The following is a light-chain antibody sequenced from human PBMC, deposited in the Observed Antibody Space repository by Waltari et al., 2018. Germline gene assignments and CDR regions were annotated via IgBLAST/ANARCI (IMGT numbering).Light chain of an antibody. CDR1: QVTTNY. Sequence: DIQLTQSPSLLSASVGDRVTITCRTSQVTTNYLAWYQQKPGEAPKLLIHAASTLQSGVPARFSGSGSGTEFTLTISSLQPEDFATYHCQQLKSYPLTFGGGTKVEI. V-gene: IGKV1-9*01. CDR2: AAS. J-gene: IGKJ4*01. CDR3: QQLKSYPLT.